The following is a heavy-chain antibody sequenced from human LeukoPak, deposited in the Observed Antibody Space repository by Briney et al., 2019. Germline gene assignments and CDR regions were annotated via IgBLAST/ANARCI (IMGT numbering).Heavy chain of an antibody. CDR2: ISVYNVNT. D-gene: IGHD3-22*01. CDR1: GHPFTSYG. J-gene: IGHJ3*02. V-gene: IGHV1-18*01. Sequence: ASVKLFCKVSGHPFTSYGISWVRQAPGQGLGWMGGISVYNVNTHYTQKLQCRVTLTTDTSTSTAYMELRSLRSDDTAVYYCARSEYYYDSSGYYYGENAFDIWGQGTMVTVSS. CDR3: ARSEYYYDSSGYYYGENAFDI.